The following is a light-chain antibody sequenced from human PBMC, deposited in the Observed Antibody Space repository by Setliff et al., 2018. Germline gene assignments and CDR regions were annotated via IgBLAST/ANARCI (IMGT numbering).Light chain of an antibody. CDR2: DVS. CDR1: SSDVGGYNY. J-gene: IGLJ1*01. V-gene: IGLV2-14*01. CDR3: SSYTSSSTYV. Sequence: QSVLTQPASVSGSPGQSITISCTGTSSDVGGYNYVSWYQQHPGKAPKLMIYDVSKRPSGVSNRFSGSKSGNTASLTISGLQAEDEADYYCSSYTSSSTYVFGTGTKATVL.